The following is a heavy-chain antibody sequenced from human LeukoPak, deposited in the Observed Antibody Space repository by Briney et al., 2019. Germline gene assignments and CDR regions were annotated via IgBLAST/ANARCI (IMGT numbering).Heavy chain of an antibody. CDR3: ARARRIAAAFYYYYYYMDV. D-gene: IGHD6-13*01. CDR1: GGSFSGYY. J-gene: IGHJ6*03. CDR2: INHSGST. Sequence: SETLSLTCAVYGGSFSGYYWSWIRQPPGKGLEWIGEINHSGSTNYNPSLKSRVTISVDTSKNQFSLKLSSVTAADTAVYYCARARRIAAAFYYYYYYMDVWGKGTTVTVSS. V-gene: IGHV4-34*01.